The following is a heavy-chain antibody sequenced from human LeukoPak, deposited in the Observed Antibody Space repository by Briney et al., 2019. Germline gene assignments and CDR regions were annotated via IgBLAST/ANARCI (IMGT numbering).Heavy chain of an antibody. CDR1: GGSISSSY. J-gene: IGHJ4*02. CDR3: ARDVTGSSSPSWYYFDY. D-gene: IGHD6-6*01. Sequence: SETLSLTCTVSGGSISSSYWSWSRQPAGKRLEWIGRVHTTGSTNYNPSFKSRVTMSIDTSKTQFSLKLTSVTAADTAVYYCARDVTGSSSPSWYYFDYWGQGTLVTVSS. V-gene: IGHV4-4*07. CDR2: VHTTGST.